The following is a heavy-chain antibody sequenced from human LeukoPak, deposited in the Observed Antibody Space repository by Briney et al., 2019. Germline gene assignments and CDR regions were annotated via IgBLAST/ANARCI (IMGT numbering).Heavy chain of an antibody. J-gene: IGHJ3*02. CDR1: RYSISSDYY. Sequence: PSETLSLTCAVSRYSISSDYYWGWIRQPSGKGQEWIGRFYQSVSSYYNPSPKSRVTISVDRSKNQFSLKLSSVTAADTAVYYCARNKSTVTTSRHDAFDIWGQGTMVTVSS. D-gene: IGHD4-17*01. CDR2: FYQSVSS. V-gene: IGHV4-38-2*01. CDR3: ARNKSTVTTSRHDAFDI.